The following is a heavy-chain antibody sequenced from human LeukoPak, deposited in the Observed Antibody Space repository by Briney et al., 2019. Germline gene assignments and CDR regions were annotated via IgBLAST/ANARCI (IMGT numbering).Heavy chain of an antibody. CDR2: IYYSGST. CDR1: GGSISSSSHY. J-gene: IGHJ1*01. V-gene: IGHV4-39*01. D-gene: IGHD6-13*01. Sequence: SETLSLTYTVSGGSISSSSHYWGWIRQPPGKGLEWIGSIYYSGSTYYNPSLKSRVTISVDTSKNQFSLKLSSVTAADTAVYYCARQRYSSSWGDHVPEYFQHWGQGTLVTVSS. CDR3: ARQRYSSSWGDHVPEYFQH.